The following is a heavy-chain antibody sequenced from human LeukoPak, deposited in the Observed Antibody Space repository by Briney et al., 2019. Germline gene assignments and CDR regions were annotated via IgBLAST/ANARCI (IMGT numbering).Heavy chain of an antibody. CDR2: IYSGGNT. CDR3: ARQFGDY. J-gene: IGHJ4*02. CDR1: GSTVSSTY. D-gene: IGHD3-10*01. Sequence: GGSLRLSCAASGSTVSSTYMSWVRQAPGKGVDWVSVIYSGGNTYYADSVKSRFTSCRYNSKNTLYLQMNSLRVEDTAVYYCARQFGDYWGQGTLVTVSS. V-gene: IGHV3-53*01.